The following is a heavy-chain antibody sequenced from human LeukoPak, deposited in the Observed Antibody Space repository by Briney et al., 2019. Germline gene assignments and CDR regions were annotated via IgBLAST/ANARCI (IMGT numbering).Heavy chain of an antibody. CDR1: GFTFSDYY. V-gene: IGHV3-11*01. D-gene: IGHD5-12*01. CDR3: ARGYSGYDKYFDY. CDR2: ITSSGTTI. J-gene: IGHJ4*02. Sequence: PGGSLRLSCAASGFTFSDYYMSWIRQAPGKGLEWVSYITSSGTTIYYADSVKGRFIISRDNAKNSLYLRMNSLRAEDTAVYYCARGYSGYDKYFDYWGQGTLVTVSS.